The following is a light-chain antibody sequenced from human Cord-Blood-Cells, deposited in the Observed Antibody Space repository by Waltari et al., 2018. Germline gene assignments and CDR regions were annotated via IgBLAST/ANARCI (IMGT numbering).Light chain of an antibody. CDR2: DAS. J-gene: IGKJ4*01. CDR3: QQRSNWPPNT. V-gene: IGKV3-11*01. CDR1: QRVSSY. Sequence: EIVLTQSPATLSLSPGERATLSCRAGQRVSSYLAWYQQKPGHAPRLLIYDASNRATGIPARFSGSGSGTDFTLTISSLEPEDFAVYYCQQRSNWPPNTFGGGTKVEIK.